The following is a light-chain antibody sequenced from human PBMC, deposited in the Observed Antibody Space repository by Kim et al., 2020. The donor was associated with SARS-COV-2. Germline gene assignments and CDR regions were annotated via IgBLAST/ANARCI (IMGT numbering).Light chain of an antibody. CDR2: DAS. Sequence: EIVLTQSPATLSLSPGERATLSCRASQSVSSYLAWYHQKPGQAPRLLIYDASNRATGIPARFSGSGSGTDFTLTISSLEPEDFAVYYCLQRSNWSRGTFGQRTRLEIK. V-gene: IGKV3-11*01. J-gene: IGKJ5*01. CDR3: LQRSNWSRGT. CDR1: QSVSSY.